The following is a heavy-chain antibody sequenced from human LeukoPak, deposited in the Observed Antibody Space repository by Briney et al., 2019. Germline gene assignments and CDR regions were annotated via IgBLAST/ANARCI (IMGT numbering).Heavy chain of an antibody. Sequence: PGGSLRLSCAASGFTFSHYGMHWVRQAPGAGLEWVAVIRSDGSDKYYAKSVKGRFTISRDNSKNSLSLQMNSLRAEDTAVYYCVKDAQRGFDYSNSLQNWGQGILVTVSS. CDR2: IRSDGSDK. CDR1: GFTFSHYG. V-gene: IGHV3-30*02. CDR3: VKDAQRGFDYSNSLQN. J-gene: IGHJ1*01. D-gene: IGHD4-11*01.